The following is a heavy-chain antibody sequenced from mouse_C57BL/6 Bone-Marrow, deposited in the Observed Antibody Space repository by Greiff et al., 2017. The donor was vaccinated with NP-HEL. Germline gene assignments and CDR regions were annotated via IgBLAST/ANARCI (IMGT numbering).Heavy chain of an antibody. Sequence: EVQLQESGPGLVKPSQSLSLTCSVTGYSITSGYYWNWIRQFPGNKLEWMGYISYDGSNNYNPSLKNRISITRDTSKNQFFLKLNSVTTEDTATYYCAITTVGVGYWGQGTTLTVSS. CDR3: AITTVGVGY. CDR2: ISYDGSN. J-gene: IGHJ2*01. CDR1: GYSITSGYY. V-gene: IGHV3-6*01. D-gene: IGHD1-1*01.